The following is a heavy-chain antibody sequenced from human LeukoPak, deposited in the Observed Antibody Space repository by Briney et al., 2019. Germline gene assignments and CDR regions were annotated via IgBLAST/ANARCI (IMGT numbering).Heavy chain of an antibody. Sequence: ASVKVSCKASGYTFTGYYMHWVRQAAGQGLECMGWINPNSGGTNYAQKFQGRVTMTRDTSISTAYMELSRLRSDDTAVYYCARAYYYDSSGYYYYLWGQGTLVTVSS. CDR2: INPNSGGT. CDR3: ARAYYYDSSGYYYYL. J-gene: IGHJ5*02. V-gene: IGHV1-2*02. CDR1: GYTFTGYY. D-gene: IGHD3-22*01.